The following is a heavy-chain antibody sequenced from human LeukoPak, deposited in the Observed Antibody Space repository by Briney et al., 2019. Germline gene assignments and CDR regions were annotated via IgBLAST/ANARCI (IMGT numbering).Heavy chain of an antibody. J-gene: IGHJ3*02. CDR2: ISSSGSTI. Sequence: GGSLRLSCAASGFTFSSYEMNWVRQAPGKGLEWVSYISSSGSTIYYADSVKGRFTISRDNAKNLLYLQMNSLRAEDTAVYYCARDCGGGSCYGPDDAFDIWGQGTMVTVSS. CDR1: GFTFSSYE. CDR3: ARDCGGGSCYGPDDAFDI. V-gene: IGHV3-48*03. D-gene: IGHD2-15*01.